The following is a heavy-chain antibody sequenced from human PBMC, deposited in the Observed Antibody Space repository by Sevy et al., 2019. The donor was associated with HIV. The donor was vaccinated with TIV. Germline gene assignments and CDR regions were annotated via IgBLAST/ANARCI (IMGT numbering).Heavy chain of an antibody. CDR2: IYYSGRT. CDR3: ARPYSNFYYAMDV. D-gene: IGHD3-3*02. J-gene: IGHJ6*02. Sequence: SDTLSLTCSVSGDSISGYYWSWIRQPPGKGLEWIGYIYYSGRTDYNPSLKSRVTISADTSKNQFSLKLNSVTAADTAVYYCARPYSNFYYAMDVWGQGTTVTVSS. V-gene: IGHV4-59*01. CDR1: GDSISGYY.